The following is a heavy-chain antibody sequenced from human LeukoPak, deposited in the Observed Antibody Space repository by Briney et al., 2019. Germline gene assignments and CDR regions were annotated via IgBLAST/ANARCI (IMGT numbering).Heavy chain of an antibody. Sequence: GGSLRLSCAASGFTFSSYSMNWVRQAPGKGLEWVSSISGSSSYIYYADSVKGRFTISRDNAKYSLYLQMNSLRAEDTAVYYCARIGIAVAGRGVDYWGQGTLVTVSS. D-gene: IGHD6-19*01. CDR1: GFTFSSYS. CDR2: ISGSSSYI. J-gene: IGHJ4*02. V-gene: IGHV3-21*01. CDR3: ARIGIAVAGRGVDY.